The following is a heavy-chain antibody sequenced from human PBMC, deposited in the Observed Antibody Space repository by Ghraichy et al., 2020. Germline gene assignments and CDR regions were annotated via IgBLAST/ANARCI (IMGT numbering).Heavy chain of an antibody. V-gene: IGHV4-59*01. CDR3: ARQLEPYYYVMDV. D-gene: IGHD1-1*01. Sequence: SETLSLTCTVSGVSITSYYWSWIRQSPGKGLEWIGYIYYNGITNYSPSLRSRVTLSVDTSKMQFSLKLSSVTAADTAVYYCARQLEPYYYVMDVWGQGTTVTVSS. J-gene: IGHJ6*02. CDR1: GVSITSYY. CDR2: IYYNGIT.